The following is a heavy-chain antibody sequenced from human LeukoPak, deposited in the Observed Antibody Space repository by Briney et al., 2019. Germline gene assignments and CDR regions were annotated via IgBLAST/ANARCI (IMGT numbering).Heavy chain of an antibody. J-gene: IGHJ4*02. D-gene: IGHD1/OR15-1a*01. CDR2: IYYSGST. CDR1: GDSITSYY. CDR3: ARKQGDY. Sequence: SETLSLTCTVSGDSITSYYWTWIRQPPGKGLEWIGYIYYSGSTNYNPSLKSRVTISVDTSKNQFSLRLSSVTAADTAVYYCARKQGDYWGQGTLVTVSA. V-gene: IGHV4-59*01.